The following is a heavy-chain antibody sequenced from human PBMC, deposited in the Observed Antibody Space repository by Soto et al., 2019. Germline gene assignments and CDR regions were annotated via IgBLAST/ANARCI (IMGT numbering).Heavy chain of an antibody. J-gene: IGHJ4*02. CDR1: GFTFDDYA. CDR3: AKGGLTGEGGGYFDY. D-gene: IGHD7-27*01. V-gene: IGHV3-9*01. Sequence: GGSLRLSCAASGFTFDDYAMHWVRQAPGKGLEWVSGISWNSGSIGYADSVKGRFTISRDNAKNSLYLQMNSLRAEDTALYYCAKGGLTGEGGGYFDYWGQGTLVTVSS. CDR2: ISWNSGSI.